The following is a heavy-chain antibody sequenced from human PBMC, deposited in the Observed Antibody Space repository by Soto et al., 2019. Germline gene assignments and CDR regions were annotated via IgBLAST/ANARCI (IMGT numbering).Heavy chain of an antibody. J-gene: IGHJ4*02. V-gene: IGHV4-34*01. CDR1: GQSFSGHS. Sequence: QVQLQQWGAGLVKPSETLSLSCAVYGQSFSGHSWAWIRQPPGKGLEWIGEINESGSTYYNPSLKSRVTNSTDTSKNQFSRKLSSVSAADTAAYFCARGSGIVALPGELEDVNYDYWGQGTLVNVSS. CDR2: INESGST. CDR3: ARGSGIVALPGELEDVNYDY. D-gene: IGHD1-1*01.